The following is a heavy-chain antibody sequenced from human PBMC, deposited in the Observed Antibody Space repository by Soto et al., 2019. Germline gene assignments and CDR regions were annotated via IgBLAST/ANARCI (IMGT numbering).Heavy chain of an antibody. CDR1: GYTFVNYA. J-gene: IGHJ5*02. CDR3: ARGPRGSFKNWFDP. D-gene: IGHD1-26*01. Sequence: QVPLVQSGAEVKKPGASLKVSCKASGYTFVNYAINWVRQAPGQGLEWMGWISAYNGNTNYAENLQGRVTMTRETSTSTAYMELRSLRSDDTAVYYCARGPRGSFKNWFDPWGQGTLVIVSS. CDR2: ISAYNGNT. V-gene: IGHV1-18*01.